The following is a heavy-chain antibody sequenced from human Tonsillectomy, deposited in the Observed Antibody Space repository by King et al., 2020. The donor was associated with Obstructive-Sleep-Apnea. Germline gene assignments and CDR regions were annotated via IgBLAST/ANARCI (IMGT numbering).Heavy chain of an antibody. V-gene: IGHV3-74*01. Sequence: VQLVESGGGLVQPGGSLRLSCAASGFTFSSYWRHWVRQAPGKGLVWVSRINSYGSSTSDADSVKGRFTISRDNAKNTLHLQMNSLSAEDTAVYYCAREAKYYDILTGYWGDFDYWGQGTLVTVSS. CDR3: AREAKYYDILTGYWGDFDY. CDR1: GFTFSSYW. D-gene: IGHD3-9*01. J-gene: IGHJ4*02. CDR2: INSYGSST.